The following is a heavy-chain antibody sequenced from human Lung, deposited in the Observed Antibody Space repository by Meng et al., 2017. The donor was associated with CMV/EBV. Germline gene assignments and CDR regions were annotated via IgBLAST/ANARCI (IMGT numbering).Heavy chain of an antibody. Sequence: ASVXVSCKASGYTFTGYYMHWVRQAPGQGLEWMGWINPNSGGTNYAQKFQGRVTMTRDTSISTAYMELSRLRSDDTAVYYCARALLFITMVRGAIGYWGQGTLVTVSS. CDR1: GYTFTGYY. V-gene: IGHV1-2*02. CDR2: INPNSGGT. CDR3: ARALLFITMVRGAIGY. J-gene: IGHJ4*02. D-gene: IGHD3-10*01.